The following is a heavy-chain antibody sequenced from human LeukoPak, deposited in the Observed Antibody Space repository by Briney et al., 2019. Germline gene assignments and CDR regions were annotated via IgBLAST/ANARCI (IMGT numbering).Heavy chain of an antibody. D-gene: IGHD3-10*01. CDR3: AKRGVVIRVILVGFHKEAYYFDS. CDR1: GITLSNYG. CDR2: LSGSGGGT. V-gene: IGHV3-23*01. Sequence: GGSLRLSCAVSGITLSNYGMSWARQAPGKGLEWVAGLSGSGGGTNYADSVKGRFTISRDNAKNTLYLQMNSLRAEDTAVYFCAKRGVVIRVILVGFHKEAYYFDSWGQGALVTVSS. J-gene: IGHJ4*02.